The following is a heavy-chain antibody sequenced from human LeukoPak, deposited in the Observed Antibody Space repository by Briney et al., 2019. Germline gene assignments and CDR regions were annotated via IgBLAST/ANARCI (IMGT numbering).Heavy chain of an antibody. CDR2: ISGDGSST. Sequence: GGSLRLSCAASRFTFDDYGMHWVRQVPGKGLEWVSLISGDGSSTYYADSVKGRFTISRDNSKNSLYLQMNSLRTEDTALYYRAKDAYSSGWYYFDSWGQGTLVTVSS. CDR3: AKDAYSSGWYYFDS. D-gene: IGHD6-19*01. J-gene: IGHJ4*02. V-gene: IGHV3-43*02. CDR1: RFTFDDYG.